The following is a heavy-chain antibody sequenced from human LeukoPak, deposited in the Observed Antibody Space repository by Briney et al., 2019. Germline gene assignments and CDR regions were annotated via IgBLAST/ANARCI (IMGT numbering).Heavy chain of an antibody. CDR2: IYTSGST. Sequence: SETLSLTCTVSGSSSGYYWSWIRQPPGKGLEWIGYIYTSGSTNYNPSLESRVTISVDTSKNQFSLDLSSVTAADTAVYYCARQKCTSTSCLTKNAFDIRDQGTMVTVSS. V-gene: IGHV4-4*09. CDR3: ARQKCTSTSCLTKNAFDI. J-gene: IGHJ3*02. D-gene: IGHD2-2*01. CDR1: GSSSGYY.